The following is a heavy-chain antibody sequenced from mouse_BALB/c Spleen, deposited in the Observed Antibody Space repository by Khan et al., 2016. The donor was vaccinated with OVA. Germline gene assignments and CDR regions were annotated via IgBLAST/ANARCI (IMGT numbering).Heavy chain of an antibody. CDR1: GYTFTDFT. CDR3: VRGGGGDRFLY. CDR2: ISTYYGDA. D-gene: IGHD1-1*01. Sequence: QVQLKQSGAELVRPGVSVKISCKGSGYTFTDFTMHWVKQSHAMSLEWIGVISTYYGDADYNQKFKGKATMTVDKSSNTAYMDLARLTSADSAIFYVVRGGGGDRFLYWGQGTLVTVSA. J-gene: IGHJ3*01. V-gene: IGHV1S137*01.